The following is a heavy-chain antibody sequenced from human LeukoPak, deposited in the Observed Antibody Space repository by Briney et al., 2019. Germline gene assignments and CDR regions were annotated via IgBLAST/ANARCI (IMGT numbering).Heavy chain of an antibody. CDR2: ISAYNGNT. CDR3: ARDRSWYCSSTSCYDHMDY. J-gene: IGHJ4*02. D-gene: IGHD2-2*01. CDR1: GGTFSSYA. Sequence: GASVKVSCKASGGTFSSYAISWVRQAPGQGLEWMGWISAYNGNTNYAQKLQGRVTMTTDTSTSTAYMELRSLRSDDTAVYYCARDRSWYCSSTSCYDHMDYWGQGTLVTVSS. V-gene: IGHV1-18*01.